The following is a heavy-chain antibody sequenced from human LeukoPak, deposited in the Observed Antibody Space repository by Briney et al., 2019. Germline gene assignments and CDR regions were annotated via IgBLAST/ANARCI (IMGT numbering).Heavy chain of an antibody. CDR1: GGSISSYY. V-gene: IGHV4-4*09. J-gene: IGHJ4*02. CDR3: ARLTGDGYNWAYYFDY. Sequence: SETLSLTCTVSGGSISSYYWSWIRQPPGKGLEWIGYIYTSGSTNYNPSLKSRVTISVDTSKNQFSLKLSSVTAADTAVYYCARLTGDGYNWAYYFDYWGQGTLVTVSS. CDR2: IYTSGST. D-gene: IGHD5-24*01.